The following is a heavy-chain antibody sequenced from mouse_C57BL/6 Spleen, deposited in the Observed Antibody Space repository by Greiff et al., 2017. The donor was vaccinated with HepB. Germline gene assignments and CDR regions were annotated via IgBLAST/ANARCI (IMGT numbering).Heavy chain of an antibody. J-gene: IGHJ3*01. CDR3: ARGAAQATIWFAY. CDR1: GYTFTSYW. CDR2: IDPSDSYT. Sequence: QVQLQQPGAELVMPGASVKLSCKASGYTFTSYWMHWVKQRPGQGLEWIGEIDPSDSYTNYNQKFKGKSTLTVDKSSSTAYMQLSSLTSEDSAVYYCARGAAQATIWFAYWGQGTLVTVSA. D-gene: IGHD3-2*02. V-gene: IGHV1-69*01.